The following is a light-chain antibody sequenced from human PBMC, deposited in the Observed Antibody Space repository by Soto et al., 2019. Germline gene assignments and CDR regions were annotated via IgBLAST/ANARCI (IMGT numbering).Light chain of an antibody. CDR3: AAWDGSLNVVL. J-gene: IGLJ3*02. CDR1: SSNIGTNT. CDR2: SSN. V-gene: IGLV1-44*01. Sequence: QSVLTQPPSASVTPGQRVTISCSGSSSNIGTNTVNWYQQFPRSAPKLLMYSSNQRPSGVPDRFSGSKSGTSASLAISGLQSEDEADYYCAAWDGSLNVVLFGG.